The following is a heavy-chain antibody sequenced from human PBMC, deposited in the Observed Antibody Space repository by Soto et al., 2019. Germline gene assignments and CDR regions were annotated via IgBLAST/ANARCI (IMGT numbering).Heavy chain of an antibody. Sequence: GGSLRLSCAASGFTFDDYTMHWVRQAPGKGLEWVSLISWDGGSTYYADSVKGRFTISRDNSKNSLYLQMNSLRTEDTALYYCAKDIYSPLGLTAIGAFDIWGQGTMVTVSS. D-gene: IGHD2-21*02. CDR2: ISWDGGST. J-gene: IGHJ3*02. V-gene: IGHV3-43*01. CDR3: AKDIYSPLGLTAIGAFDI. CDR1: GFTFDDYT.